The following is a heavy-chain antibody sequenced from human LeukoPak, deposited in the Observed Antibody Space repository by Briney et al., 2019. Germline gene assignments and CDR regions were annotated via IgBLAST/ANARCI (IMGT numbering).Heavy chain of an antibody. D-gene: IGHD3-3*01. CDR3: AAAYFGVDQYYYGMDV. CDR2: ISVIGGST. J-gene: IGHJ6*02. Sequence: GGSLRLSCAASGXTLRSYAVSWVPQAPGKGLEWVFSISVIGGSTYYADCVRGRFTISRDNSKNTLYLQMTSLRAEDTAVYCCAAAYFGVDQYYYGMDVWGQGTTVTVSS. CDR1: GXTLRSYA. V-gene: IGHV3-23*01.